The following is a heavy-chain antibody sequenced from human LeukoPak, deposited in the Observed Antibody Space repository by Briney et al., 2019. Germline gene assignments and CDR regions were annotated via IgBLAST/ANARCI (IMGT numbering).Heavy chain of an antibody. D-gene: IGHD2-15*01. CDR2: IYHSGST. J-gene: IGHJ6*02. CDR1: GASISSYY. CDR3: ARHIIVTPRMDV. V-gene: IGHV4-59*08. Sequence: SETLSLTCTVSGASISSYYWSWIRQPPGKGLEWIGYIYHSGSTNYNPSLKSRATISVDTSKNHISLKLSSVTAADAAVYYCARHIIVTPRMDVWGQGTTVSVSS.